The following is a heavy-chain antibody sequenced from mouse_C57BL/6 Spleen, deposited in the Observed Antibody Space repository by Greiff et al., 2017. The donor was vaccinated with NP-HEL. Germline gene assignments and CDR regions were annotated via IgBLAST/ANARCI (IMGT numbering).Heavy chain of an antibody. V-gene: IGHV5-16*01. CDR2: IYYDGSST. Sequence: EVKVVESEGGLVQPGSSMKLSCTASGFTFSDYYMAWVRQVPEKGLEWVANIYYDGSSTYYLDSLKSRFIISRDNAKNILYLQMSSLKSEDTATEYCARDLSPYWYFDVWGTGTTVTVSS. J-gene: IGHJ1*03. CDR3: ARDLSPYWYFDV. CDR1: GFTFSDYY.